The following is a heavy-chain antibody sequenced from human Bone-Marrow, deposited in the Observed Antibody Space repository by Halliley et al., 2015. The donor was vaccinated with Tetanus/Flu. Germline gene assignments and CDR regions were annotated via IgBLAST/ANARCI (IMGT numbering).Heavy chain of an antibody. Sequence: YYSGVSSSTPPLESRVTVSVDTSKTQFPLKLSSVTAADTAVYYCARQPWKCYSGSCFSFDNWGQGTLVTVSS. V-gene: IGHV4-39*01. J-gene: IGHJ4*02. CDR3: ARQPWKCYSGSCFSFDN. CDR2: YYSGVS. D-gene: IGHD2-15*01.